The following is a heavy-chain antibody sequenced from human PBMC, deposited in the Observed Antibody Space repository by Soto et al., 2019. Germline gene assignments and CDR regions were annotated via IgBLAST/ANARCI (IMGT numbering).Heavy chain of an antibody. CDR1: GGSVSSGSYY. Sequence: SETLSLTCTVSGGSVSSGSYYWSWIRQPPGKGLEWIGYIYYSGSTNYNPSLKSRVTISVDTSKNQFSLKLSSVTAADTAVYYCARDPSRGYFDYWGQGTLVTVSS. V-gene: IGHV4-61*01. CDR3: ARDPSRGYFDY. CDR2: IYYSGST. J-gene: IGHJ4*02.